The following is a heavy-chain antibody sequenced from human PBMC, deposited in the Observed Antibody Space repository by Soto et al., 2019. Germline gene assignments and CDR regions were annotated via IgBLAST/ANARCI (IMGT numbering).Heavy chain of an antibody. CDR3: ATSDWYDPDGDFRH. CDR1: GFTFSSYA. D-gene: IGHD6-19*01. Sequence: EVQLLESGGGLVQPGGSLRLSCAASGFTFSSYAMSWVRQAPGKGLEWVSGISGSGSTTYYADSVKGRFTISRHNSKNTLYLKMNSLRAEDTAVSYCATSDWYDPDGDFRHWGQGTLVTVSS. CDR2: ISGSGSTT. J-gene: IGHJ1*01. V-gene: IGHV3-23*01.